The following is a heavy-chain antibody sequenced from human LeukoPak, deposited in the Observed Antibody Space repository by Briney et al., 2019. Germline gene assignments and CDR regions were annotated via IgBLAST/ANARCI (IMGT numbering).Heavy chain of an antibody. Sequence: GGSLRLSCAVSGFTFSDYYMDWVRQAPGKGLEWVGRIRNKANSYTTEYAASVKGRFTISRDDSKNSLYLQMNSLKAEDTAVYYCARGVLWSGYFYFDYWGQGTLLTVSS. J-gene: IGHJ4*02. CDR2: IRNKANSYTT. V-gene: IGHV3-72*01. CDR1: GFTFSDYY. D-gene: IGHD3-3*01. CDR3: ARGVLWSGYFYFDY.